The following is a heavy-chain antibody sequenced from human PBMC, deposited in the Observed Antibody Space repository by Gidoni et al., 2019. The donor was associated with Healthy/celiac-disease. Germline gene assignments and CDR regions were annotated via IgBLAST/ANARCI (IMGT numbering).Heavy chain of an antibody. V-gene: IGHV3-30*18. Sequence: QVQLVESGGVLVQPGRTLRLSCADSGFTFSSYGMHWVHQAPGKGLEWVAVISYDGSNKYYADSVKGRFTISRDNSKNTLYLQMNSLRAEDTAVYYCAKDRGDEYGGEYYYYYYGMDVWGQGTTVTVSS. D-gene: IGHD3-10*01. CDR1: GFTFSSYG. J-gene: IGHJ6*02. CDR3: AKDRGDEYGGEYYYYYYGMDV. CDR2: ISYDGSNK.